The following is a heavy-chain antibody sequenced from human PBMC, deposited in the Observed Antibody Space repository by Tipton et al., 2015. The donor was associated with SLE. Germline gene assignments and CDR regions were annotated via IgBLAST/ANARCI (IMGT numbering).Heavy chain of an antibody. CDR2: VYSDGRS. D-gene: IGHD3/OR15-3a*01. CDR3: AKEGNLGGLVHCDS. V-gene: IGHV3-23*03. Sequence: SLRLSCTASGFNFSNYAVGWVRQAPGKGLEWVSSVYSDGRSHYGDSVKGRLSISRENSNNTLYLQMHSLREEGTAVYFCAKEGNLGGLVHCDSWGQGSRVSVSS. CDR1: GFNFSNYA. J-gene: IGHJ4*02.